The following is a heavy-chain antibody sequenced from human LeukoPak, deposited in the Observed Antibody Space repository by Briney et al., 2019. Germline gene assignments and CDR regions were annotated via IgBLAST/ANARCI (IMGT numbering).Heavy chain of an antibody. D-gene: IGHD3-3*01. CDR2: ISSSSSYI. V-gene: IGHV3-21*01. J-gene: IGHJ6*02. CDR1: GFTFSSYS. CDR3: ARERFLGMDV. Sequence: GGSLRLSCAASGFTFSSYSMNWVHQAPGKGLEWVSSISSSSSYIYYADSVKGRFTISRDNAKNSLYLQMNSLRAEDTAAYYCARERFLGMDVWGQGTTVTVSS.